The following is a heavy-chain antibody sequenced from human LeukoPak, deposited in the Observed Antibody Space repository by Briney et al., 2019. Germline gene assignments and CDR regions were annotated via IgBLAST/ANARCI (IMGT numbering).Heavy chain of an antibody. CDR2: ISGSGGST. CDR1: GFTFSSYA. V-gene: IGHV3-23*01. D-gene: IGHD1-26*01. Sequence: PGGSLRLSCAASGFTFSSYAMSWVRQAPGKGLEWVSAISGSGGSTYYADSVKGRFTISRDNSKNTLYLQMNSLRAEDTAVYYCAKDLGSIVGATRARRGDFDYWGQGTLVTVSS. J-gene: IGHJ4*02. CDR3: AKDLGSIVGATRARRGDFDY.